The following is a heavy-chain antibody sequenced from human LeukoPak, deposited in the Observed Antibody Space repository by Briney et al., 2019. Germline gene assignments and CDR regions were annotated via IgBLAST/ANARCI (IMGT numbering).Heavy chain of an antibody. CDR2: IDPSDSYT. CDR3: ARHQNDILTGSYYYGMDV. CDR1: GYSFTSYW. V-gene: IGHV5-10-1*01. D-gene: IGHD3-9*01. Sequence: PGASLQISCKGSGYSFTSYWISWVRQLPGKGLEWMGRIDPSDSYTNYSPSFQGHVTISADKSISTAYLQWSSLKASDTAMYYCARHQNDILTGSYYYGMDVWGQGTTVTVSS. J-gene: IGHJ6*02.